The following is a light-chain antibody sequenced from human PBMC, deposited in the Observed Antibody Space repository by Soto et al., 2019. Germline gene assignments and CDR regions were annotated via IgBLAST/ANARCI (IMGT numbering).Light chain of an antibody. J-gene: IGKJ4*01. CDR2: SAS. Sequence: EIVLTQSPGTLSLSPGERVTLSCRASQSVSSNYLAWYQQKPGQAPRLLIYSASSRATGIPDRFSGSGSGTDFTLTINRLEPEDFAVYYCQQYGGSPPVTFGGGTKVEIK. CDR1: QSVSSNY. CDR3: QQYGGSPPVT. V-gene: IGKV3-20*01.